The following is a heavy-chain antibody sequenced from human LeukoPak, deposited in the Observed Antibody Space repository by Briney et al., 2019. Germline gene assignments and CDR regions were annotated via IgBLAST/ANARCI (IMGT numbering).Heavy chain of an antibody. CDR1: GLIVSTCF. V-gene: IGHV3-66*02. Sequence: GGSLRLSCAASGLIVSTCFMSWVRQAPGKGLEWVSVIYTEGSTFYADSVKGRFTISRDNSKNTVYLQMNSLRAEDTAVYYCATDSGVAMIVVAVNDYWGQGTPVTVSS. D-gene: IGHD3-22*01. CDR3: ATDSGVAMIVVAVNDY. J-gene: IGHJ4*02. CDR2: IYTEGST.